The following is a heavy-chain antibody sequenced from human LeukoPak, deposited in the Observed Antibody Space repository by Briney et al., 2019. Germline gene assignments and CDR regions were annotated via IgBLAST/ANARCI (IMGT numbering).Heavy chain of an antibody. V-gene: IGHV3-21*01. Sequence: GGSLRLSCAASGFTFSSFAMTWVRQAPGKGLEWVSSIVGSSSTYYADSLKGRFTISRDNAKNSLYLQMNSLRAEDTAVYYCARIGAGSSRDYWGQGTLVTVSS. CDR2: IVGSSST. CDR3: ARIGAGSSRDY. D-gene: IGHD6-13*01. CDR1: GFTFSSFA. J-gene: IGHJ4*02.